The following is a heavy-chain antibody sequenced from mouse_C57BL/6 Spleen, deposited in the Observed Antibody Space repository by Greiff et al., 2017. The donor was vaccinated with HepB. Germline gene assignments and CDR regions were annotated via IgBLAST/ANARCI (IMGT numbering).Heavy chain of an antibody. J-gene: IGHJ3*01. Sequence: EVQRVESGEGLVKPGGSLKLSCAASGFTFSDYGMHWVRQAPEKGLEWVAYISSGSSTIYYADTVKGRFTISRDNAKNTLFLQMTSLRSEDTAMYYCARKSDGSPFAYWGQGTLVTVSA. CDR2: ISSGSSTI. CDR1: GFTFSDYG. V-gene: IGHV5-17*01. CDR3: ARKSDGSPFAY. D-gene: IGHD2-3*01.